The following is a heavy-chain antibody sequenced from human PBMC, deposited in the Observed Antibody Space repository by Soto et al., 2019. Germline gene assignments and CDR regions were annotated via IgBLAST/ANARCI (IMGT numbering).Heavy chain of an antibody. CDR3: ARDLFGHYDFWSGYYVGYGMDV. D-gene: IGHD3-3*01. J-gene: IGHJ6*02. CDR2: IYYSGST. Sequence: SDTCSVADGSSGSYYWSRIRQHPGKGLEWIGYIYYSGSTNYNPSLKSRVTISVDTSKNQFSLKLSSVTAADTAVYYCARDLFGHYDFWSGYYVGYGMDVWGQGTTVTVSS. CDR1: DGSSGSYY. V-gene: IGHV4-59*01.